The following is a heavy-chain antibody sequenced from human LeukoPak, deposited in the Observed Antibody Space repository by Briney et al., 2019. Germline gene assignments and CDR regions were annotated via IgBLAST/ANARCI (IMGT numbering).Heavy chain of an antibody. CDR1: GFTFSSYS. D-gene: IGHD3-10*01. V-gene: IGHV3-48*01. CDR2: ISSRSSTI. Sequence: GGSLRLSCAASGFTFSSYSMNWVRQAPGKGLEWVSYISSRSSTIYYADSVKGRFTISRDNAKNSLYLQMNSLRAEDTAVYYCARDGYYYGSGSYYKVDFDYWGQGTLVTVSS. CDR3: ARDGYYYGSGSYYKVDFDY. J-gene: IGHJ4*02.